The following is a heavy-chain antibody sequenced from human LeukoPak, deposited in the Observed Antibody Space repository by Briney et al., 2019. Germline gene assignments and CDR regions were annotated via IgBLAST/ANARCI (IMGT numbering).Heavy chain of an antibody. J-gene: IGHJ4*02. CDR3: AKSPGGVVSTSFDN. CDR2: ISVSGGST. CDR1: GFTFSTYA. V-gene: IGHV3-23*01. Sequence: GGSLRLSCAASGFTFSTYAMSWVRQAPGKGLEWGSVISVSGGSTYYADSVKGRSTISRDNSKNTLYLQMNSLRAEDTAVYYCAKSPGGVVSTSFDNWGQGTLVTVSS. D-gene: IGHD2-2*01.